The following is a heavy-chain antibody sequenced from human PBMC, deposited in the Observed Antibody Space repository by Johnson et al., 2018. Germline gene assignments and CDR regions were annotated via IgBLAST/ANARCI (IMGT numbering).Heavy chain of an antibody. V-gene: IGHV3-30*18. CDR2: ISYDGTNT. J-gene: IGHJ3*01. D-gene: IGHD2-8*02. CDR1: GFTFSDYG. Sequence: QVQLVESGGGVVQPGRPLKLSCAASGFTFSDYGMHWVRQAPGKGLEWVAVISYDGTNTYYADSVKGRFTVSRDNSKNTLYLQMDSLRLEDSAVYYCANDWRCCTGDPWVLPDAFDVCGQWTMVTVSS. CDR3: ANDWRCCTGDPWVLPDAFDV.